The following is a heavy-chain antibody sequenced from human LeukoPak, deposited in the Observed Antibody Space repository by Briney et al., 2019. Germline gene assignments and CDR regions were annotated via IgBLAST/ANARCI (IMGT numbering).Heavy chain of an antibody. V-gene: IGHV4-39*01. CDR1: GGSISSYY. CDR3: ARHEAQDFDY. CDR2: IYYSGTT. J-gene: IGHJ4*02. Sequence: SETLSLTCTVSGGSISSYYWGWIRQPPGKGLEWIGSIYYSGTTYYSSSLKSRVIISVDTSKNQFSLKLSSVTATDTAVYYCARHEAQDFDYWGQGTLVTVSS.